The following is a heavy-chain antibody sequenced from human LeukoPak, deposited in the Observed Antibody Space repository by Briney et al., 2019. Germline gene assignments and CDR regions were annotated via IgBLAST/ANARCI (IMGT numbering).Heavy chain of an antibody. Sequence: PGGSLRLSCEASGFTFKSYGMAWVRQTPGKGPEWVAFLSYDGNKEFYADSVKGRFTISRDNSKNTLYLQMNSLRPEDTAVYYCGKDYRKYQFLFLIYYLGQGTLVTVSS. CDR2: LSYDGNKE. V-gene: IGHV3-30*18. J-gene: IGHJ4*02. CDR1: GFTFKSYG. D-gene: IGHD1-14*01. CDR3: GKDYRKYQFLFLIYY.